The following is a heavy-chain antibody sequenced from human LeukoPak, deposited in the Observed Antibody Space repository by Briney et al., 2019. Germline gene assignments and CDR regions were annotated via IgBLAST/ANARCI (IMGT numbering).Heavy chain of an antibody. CDR1: GGTFSSYA. Sequence: SVKVSCKASGGTFSSYAISWVRQAPGQGLEWMGGISPIFGTANYAQKFQGRVTITTDESTSTAYMELSSLRSEDTAVYYCAGYCSGGSCYDLYFDYWGQGTLVTVSS. J-gene: IGHJ4*02. CDR3: AGYCSGGSCYDLYFDY. D-gene: IGHD2-15*01. V-gene: IGHV1-69*05. CDR2: ISPIFGTA.